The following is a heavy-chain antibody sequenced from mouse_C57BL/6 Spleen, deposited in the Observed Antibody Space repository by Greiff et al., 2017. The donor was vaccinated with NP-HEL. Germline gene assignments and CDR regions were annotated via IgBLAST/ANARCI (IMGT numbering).Heavy chain of an antibody. J-gene: IGHJ2*01. CDR3: ARCDYDYDKNFDY. CDR1: GYTFTSYW. Sequence: QVQLQQPGAELVKPGASVKMSCKASGYTFTSYWITWVKQRPGQGLEWIGDIYPGSGSTNYNEKFKSKATLTVDTSSSTAYMQLSSLTSEDSAVYYCARCDYDYDKNFDYWGQGTTLTVSS. CDR2: IYPGSGST. V-gene: IGHV1-55*01. D-gene: IGHD2-4*01.